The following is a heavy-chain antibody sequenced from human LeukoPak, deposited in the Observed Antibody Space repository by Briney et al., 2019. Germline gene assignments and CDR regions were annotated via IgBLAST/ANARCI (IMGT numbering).Heavy chain of an antibody. CDR3: ATISGYYYFYYYLDV. D-gene: IGHD3-22*01. CDR1: GGSISGYY. J-gene: IGHJ6*03. Sequence: SETLSLTCTVSGGSISGYYWSWIRQPPGKGLEWIGYIYYGGSTNYNPSLKSRVTISIDTSKNQFSLKLSSVTAADTAVYYCATISGYYYFYYYLDVWGKGTTVTVS. CDR2: IYYGGST. V-gene: IGHV4-59*12.